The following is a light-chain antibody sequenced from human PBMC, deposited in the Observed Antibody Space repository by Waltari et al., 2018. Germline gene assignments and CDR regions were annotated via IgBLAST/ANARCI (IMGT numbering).Light chain of an antibody. V-gene: IGLV1-40*01. CDR2: DKN. J-gene: IGLJ2*01. CDR3: QSYDSSLSGSV. CDR1: SANIGAGYD. Sequence: QSVLTQPPSVSGAPGQRVPISCTGSSANIGAGYDVHWYPQLPGTAPKLLIYDKNNRPSGVPDRFSGSKSGTSASLAITGLQAEDEADYYCQSYDSSLSGSVFGGGTKLTVL.